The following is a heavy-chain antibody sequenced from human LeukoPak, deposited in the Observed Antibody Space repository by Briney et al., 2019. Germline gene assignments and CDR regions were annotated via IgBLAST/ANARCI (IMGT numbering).Heavy chain of an antibody. CDR1: GGSISSGDYY. CDR2: IYYSGST. CDR3: ARDRGSVPNYYDSSGYRAFDI. D-gene: IGHD3-22*01. Sequence: SETLSLTCTVSGGSISSGDYYWSWIRQPPGKGLEWIGYIYYSGSTNYNPSLKSRVTISVDTSKNQFSLKLSSVTAADTAVYYCARDRGSVPNYYDSSGYRAFDIWGQGTMVTVSS. J-gene: IGHJ3*02. V-gene: IGHV4-61*08.